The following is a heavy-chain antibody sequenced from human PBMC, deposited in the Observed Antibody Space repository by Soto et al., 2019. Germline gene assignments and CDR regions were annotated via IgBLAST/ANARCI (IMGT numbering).Heavy chain of an antibody. V-gene: IGHV3-30-3*01. D-gene: IGHD3-22*01. CDR1: GFTFSSYA. CDR2: ISYDGSNK. Sequence: QVQLVESGGGVVQPGRSLRLSCAASGFTFSSYAMHWVRQAPGKGLGWVAVISYDGSNKYYADSVKGRFTISRDNSKNTMYLQMNSLRAEDTAVYYCAREKGDSSGYYPTYGMDVWGQGTTVTVSS. J-gene: IGHJ6*02. CDR3: AREKGDSSGYYPTYGMDV.